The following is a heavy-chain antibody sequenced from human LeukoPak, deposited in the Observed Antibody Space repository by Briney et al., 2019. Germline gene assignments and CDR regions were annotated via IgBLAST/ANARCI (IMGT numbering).Heavy chain of an antibody. Sequence: PSETLSLTCTVSGGSISSYYWSWIRQPPGKGLEWIGYIYYSGSTNHNPSLKSRVTISVDTSKNQFSLKLSSVTAADTAVYYCARHGRFGYFDYWGQGTLVTVSS. CDR1: GGSISSYY. D-gene: IGHD3-10*01. CDR2: IYYSGST. V-gene: IGHV4-59*08. CDR3: ARHGRFGYFDY. J-gene: IGHJ4*02.